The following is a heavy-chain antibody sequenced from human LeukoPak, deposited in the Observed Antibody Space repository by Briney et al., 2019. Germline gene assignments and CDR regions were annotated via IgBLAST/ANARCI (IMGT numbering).Heavy chain of an antibody. CDR3: AKDLEDGFVWVYYFDY. CDR1: GYTFTSYD. CDR2: MNPNSGNT. D-gene: IGHD5-24*01. Sequence: ASVKVSCKASGYTFTSYDINWVRQATGQGLEWMGWMNPNSGNTGYAQKFQGRVTMTRNTSISTAYMELSSLRAEDTAVYYCAKDLEDGFVWVYYFDYWGQGTLVTVSS. V-gene: IGHV1-8*01. J-gene: IGHJ4*02.